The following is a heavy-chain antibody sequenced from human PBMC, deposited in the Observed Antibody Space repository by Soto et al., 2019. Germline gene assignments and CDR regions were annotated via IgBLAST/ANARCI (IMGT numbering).Heavy chain of an antibody. J-gene: IGHJ5*02. CDR1: GYMFSTYD. D-gene: IGHD1-20*01. V-gene: IGHV1-8*01. Sequence: QVQLVQSGAEVKKPGASVKVSCKASGYMFSTYDINWVRQAPGQGLEWMGWLNPNSGNTGYAQKFQGRVTMARNTSINTDYKELRSLGSDDTAVYYCARDHRYNWNDEGWFDPWGQGTLVTVSS. CDR2: LNPNSGNT. CDR3: ARDHRYNWNDEGWFDP.